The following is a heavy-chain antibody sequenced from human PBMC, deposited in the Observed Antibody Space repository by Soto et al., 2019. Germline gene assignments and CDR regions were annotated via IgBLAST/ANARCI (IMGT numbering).Heavy chain of an antibody. J-gene: IGHJ4*02. V-gene: IGHV3-30*18. CDR3: AKDRSVVVVAAALGY. Sequence: QVQLVESGGGVVQPGRSLRLSCAASGFTFSSYGMHWVRQAPGKGLEWVAVISYDGSNKYYADSVKGRFTISRDNSKNTLYLQMNSLRAEDTAVYYWAKDRSVVVVAAALGYWGQGTLVTVSS. D-gene: IGHD2-15*01. CDR1: GFTFSSYG. CDR2: ISYDGSNK.